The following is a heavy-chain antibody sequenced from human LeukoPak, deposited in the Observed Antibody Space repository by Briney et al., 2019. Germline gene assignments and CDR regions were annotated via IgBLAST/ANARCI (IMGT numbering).Heavy chain of an antibody. CDR2: IYYSGRT. CDR1: GGSMSSYY. Sequence: SETLSLTCSVCGGSMSSYYWSWIRRPPGKGLEWSGYIYYSGRTNYNPSLKSRVTISVDTSKNQFSLKLSSVTAADTAVYYCATAPITIFGVAQYYFDYWGQGTLVTVSS. J-gene: IGHJ4*02. V-gene: IGHV4-59*13. CDR3: ATAPITIFGVAQYYFDY. D-gene: IGHD3-3*01.